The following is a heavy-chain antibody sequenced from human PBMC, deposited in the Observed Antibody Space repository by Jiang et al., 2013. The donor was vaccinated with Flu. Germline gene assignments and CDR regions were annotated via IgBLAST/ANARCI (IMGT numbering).Heavy chain of an antibody. CDR1: GFTFSSYA. Sequence: GGGVVQPGRSLRLSCAASGFTFSSYAMHWVRQAPGKGLEWVAVISYDGSNKYYADSVKGRFTISRDNSKNTLYLQMNSLRAEDTAVYYCARGAGRYYYGMDVWGQGTTVTVSS. CDR2: ISYDGSNK. CDR3: ARGAGRYYYGMDV. V-gene: IGHV3-30-3*01. J-gene: IGHJ6*02. D-gene: IGHD6-13*01.